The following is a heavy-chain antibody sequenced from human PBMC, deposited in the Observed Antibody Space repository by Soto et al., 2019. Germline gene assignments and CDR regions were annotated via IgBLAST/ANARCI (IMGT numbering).Heavy chain of an antibody. CDR3: VRDRVPTAPEFDY. CDR2: TNTNTGGT. CDR1: GYTFTDYY. V-gene: IGHV1-2*02. J-gene: IGHJ4*02. D-gene: IGHD5-12*01. Sequence: QVQLVQSGAEVKKPGASVKVSFKASGYTFTDYYIHWVRQAPGQGPEWLGWTNTNTGGTNYAQKFKGRVTVTRDTSTNTAYMDLYRLTSDDTAVYYCVRDRVPTAPEFDYWGQGTLITVSS.